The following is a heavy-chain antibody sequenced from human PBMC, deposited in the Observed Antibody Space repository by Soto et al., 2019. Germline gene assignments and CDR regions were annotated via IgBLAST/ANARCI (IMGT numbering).Heavy chain of an antibody. Sequence: QVQLVQSGAEVKKPGASVKVSCKVSGHTLTEFSMHWVRQAPGKGLEWMGGFDPEDGETIYAQRFQGRVTMTEDTSTDSAYMELSSLRSEDTAVYYCAAGGTRWLKSPFEYWGQGTLVTVSS. CDR1: GHTLTEFS. V-gene: IGHV1-24*01. J-gene: IGHJ4*02. CDR2: FDPEDGET. D-gene: IGHD1-1*01. CDR3: AAGGTRWLKSPFEY.